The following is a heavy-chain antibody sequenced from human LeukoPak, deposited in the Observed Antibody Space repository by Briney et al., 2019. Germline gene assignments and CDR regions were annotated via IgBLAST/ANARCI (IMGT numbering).Heavy chain of an antibody. V-gene: IGHV4-34*01. J-gene: IGHJ4*02. D-gene: IGHD2-15*01. CDR2: INHSGST. Sequence: PSETLSLTCAVYGGSFSGYYWSWIRQPPGKGLEWIGEINHSGSTNYNPSLKRRVTISVDTSKNQFSLKLSSVTAADTAVYYCARGRVYCSGGSCYPFGYWGQGTLVTVSS. CDR1: GGSFSGYY. CDR3: ARGRVYCSGGSCYPFGY.